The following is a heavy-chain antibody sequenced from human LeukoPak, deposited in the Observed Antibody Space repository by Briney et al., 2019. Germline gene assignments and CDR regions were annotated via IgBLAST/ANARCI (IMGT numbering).Heavy chain of an antibody. D-gene: IGHD1-26*01. CDR1: GFTFSSYA. CDR3: ARSGNWELQRPFDY. V-gene: IGHV3-30-3*01. Sequence: GGSLRLSCAASGFTFSSYAMHWVRQAPGKGLEWVAVISYDGSNKYYADSVKGRFTISRDNSKNTLYLQMNSLRAKDTAVYYCARSGNWELQRPFDYWGQGTLVTVSS. CDR2: ISYDGSNK. J-gene: IGHJ4*02.